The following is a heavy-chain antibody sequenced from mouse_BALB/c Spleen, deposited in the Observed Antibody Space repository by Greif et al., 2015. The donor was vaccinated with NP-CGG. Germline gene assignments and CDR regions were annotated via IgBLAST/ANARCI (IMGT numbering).Heavy chain of an antibody. CDR3: ARYGYDYFDY. J-gene: IGHJ2*01. Sequence: VQLQQSGPGLVKPSQTVSLTCTVTGISITTGNYRWSWIRQFPGNKLEWIGYIYYSGTITYNPSLTSRTTLTRDTSXNQFFLEMNSLTAENTATYYCARYGYDYFDYWGQGTTLTVSS. D-gene: IGHD2-2*01. CDR2: IYYSGTI. CDR1: GISITTGNYR. V-gene: IGHV3-5*02.